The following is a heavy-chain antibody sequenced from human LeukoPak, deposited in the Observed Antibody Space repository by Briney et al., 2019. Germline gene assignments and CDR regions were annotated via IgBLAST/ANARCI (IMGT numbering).Heavy chain of an antibody. V-gene: IGHV1-2*02. CDR1: GYTFTGYY. Sequence: ASVKVSCKSSGYTFTGYYMHWVRQAPGQGLEWMGWINCYTGDTNYAKKFQGRVTMTRDPSTGPGYMELNSMRSDDTAVYYCARGFVSSTSVWDQYYYMDVWGKGTRVTVSS. CDR3: ARGFVSSTSVWDQYYYMDV. CDR2: INCYTGDT. D-gene: IGHD6-6*01. J-gene: IGHJ6*03.